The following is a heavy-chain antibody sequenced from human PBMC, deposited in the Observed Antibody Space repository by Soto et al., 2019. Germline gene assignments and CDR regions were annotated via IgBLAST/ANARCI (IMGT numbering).Heavy chain of an antibody. V-gene: IGHV4-4*02. D-gene: IGHD1-1*01. CDR1: GGSVRAPDW. Sequence: SETLSLTCTLSGGSVRAPDWWNWVRQSPDKGLEWIAEVHISGHSNYNPSLRSRVSVSIDSSKSQFYLNLNSVTAADTAIYYCARVRQGCSANNCYFDPWGQGTQVTVSS. J-gene: IGHJ5*01. CDR3: ARVRQGCSANNCYFDP. CDR2: VHISGHS.